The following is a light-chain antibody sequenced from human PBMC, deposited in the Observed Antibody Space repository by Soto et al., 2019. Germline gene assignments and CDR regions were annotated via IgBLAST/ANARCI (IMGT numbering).Light chain of an antibody. J-gene: IGKJ5*01. CDR2: GAS. Sequence: EIVLTQSPGTLSLSPGEGATLSCRASQTISSNYLAWYQQRPGQAPRLLIYGASSRATGIPDRFSGGGSGTDFTLTISRLEPEDFAVYYCQQYGSSSPTNFGQGTLLEIE. V-gene: IGKV3-20*01. CDR3: QQYGSSSPTN. CDR1: QTISSNY.